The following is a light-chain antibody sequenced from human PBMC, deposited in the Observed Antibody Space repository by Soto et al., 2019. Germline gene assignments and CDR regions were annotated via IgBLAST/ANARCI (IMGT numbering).Light chain of an antibody. CDR3: SSYTSSTPYV. V-gene: IGLV2-14*03. Sequence: QSALTQPASVSGSPGQSITISCSGTSSDVGGYNYVSWYQQHPGKAPKLMVYHVSDRPSGVSNRFSGSKSGSTASLTISGLQAEDEADYYCSSYTSSTPYVFGTGTKLTVL. CDR2: HVS. CDR1: SSDVGGYNY. J-gene: IGLJ1*01.